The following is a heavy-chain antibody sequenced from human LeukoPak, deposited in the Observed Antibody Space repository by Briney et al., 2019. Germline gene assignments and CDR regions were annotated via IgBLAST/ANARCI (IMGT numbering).Heavy chain of an antibody. CDR2: IRYDGSNK. V-gene: IGHV3-30*02. D-gene: IGHD3-3*01. J-gene: IGHJ4*02. CDR1: GFTFSSYG. Sequence: GGSLRLSCAASGFTFSSYGMHWVRQAPGKGLEWVAFIRYDGSNKYYVDSVKGRFTIFRDNSKNTLYLQMNSLRAEDTAVYYCAKDVHDFWSGYSPFDYWGQGTLVTVSS. CDR3: AKDVHDFWSGYSPFDY.